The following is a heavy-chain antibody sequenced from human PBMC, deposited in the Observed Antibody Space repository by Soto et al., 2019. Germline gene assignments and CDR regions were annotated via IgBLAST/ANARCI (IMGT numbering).Heavy chain of an antibody. CDR2: INAGNGNT. J-gene: IGHJ4*02. V-gene: IGHV1-3*01. CDR3: ARAVAVPADFDY. D-gene: IGHD6-19*01. CDR1: GYTFTSYA. Sequence: AAVKVSCKASGYTFTSYAMHWVRQAPGQRLEWMGWINAGNGNTKYSQKFQGRVTITRDTSASTAYMELSSLRSEDTAVYYCARAVAVPADFDYWGQGTLVTVSS.